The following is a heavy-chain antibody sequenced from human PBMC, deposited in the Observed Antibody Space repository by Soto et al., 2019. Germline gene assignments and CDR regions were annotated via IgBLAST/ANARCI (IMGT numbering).Heavy chain of an antibody. J-gene: IGHJ3*02. CDR1: GFTFSSYA. Sequence: EVQLLESGGGLVQPGGSLRLSCAASGFTFSSYAMSWVRQAPGKGLEWVSAISGSGGSTYYADSVKGRFTISRDNSKNTLYLKMNSLRAEDTAVYYCAKDLVRAVVGEFSPNDAFDIWGQGTMVTVSS. D-gene: IGHD3-10*01. V-gene: IGHV3-23*01. CDR3: AKDLVRAVVGEFSPNDAFDI. CDR2: ISGSGGST.